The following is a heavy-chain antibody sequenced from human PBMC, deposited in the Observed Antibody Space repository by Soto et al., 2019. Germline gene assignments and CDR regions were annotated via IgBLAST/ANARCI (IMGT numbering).Heavy chain of an antibody. CDR1: GFTFRSYW. D-gene: IGHD3-3*01. J-gene: IGHJ6*02. CDR2: INQDGSEK. CDR3: ARGSTYEFWSGYIYYGMDV. Sequence: EVQLVESGGGLVQPGGSLRLSCAASGFTFRSYWVNWVRQAPGKGLEWVANINQDGSEKYYVDSVKGRFTISRDNAKNSLYLQMNNLRDEDTAVYYCARGSTYEFWSGYIYYGMDVWGQGTTVTVSS. V-gene: IGHV3-7*03.